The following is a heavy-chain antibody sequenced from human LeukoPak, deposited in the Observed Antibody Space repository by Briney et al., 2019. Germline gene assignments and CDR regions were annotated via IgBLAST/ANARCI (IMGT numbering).Heavy chain of an antibody. CDR1: GGSISSGGYS. Sequence: PSETLSLTCAVSGGSISSGGYSWSWIRQPPGKGLEWIGSIYYSGSTYYNPSLKSRVTISVDTSKNQFSLKLSSVTAADTAVYYCARRIAARHSYYYYYGMDVWGQGTTVTVSS. CDR2: IYYSGST. D-gene: IGHD6-6*01. CDR3: ARRIAARHSYYYYYGMDV. J-gene: IGHJ6*02. V-gene: IGHV4-39*01.